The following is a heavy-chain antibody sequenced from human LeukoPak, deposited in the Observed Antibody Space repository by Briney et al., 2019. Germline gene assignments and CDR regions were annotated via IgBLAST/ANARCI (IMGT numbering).Heavy chain of an antibody. D-gene: IGHD3-10*01. Sequence: ASVKVSCKASGYTFTSYGISWVRQAPGQGLEWIGRINPNSGGTNYAQKFQGRVTMTRDTSISTAYMELSRLRSDDTAVYYCASGLETYYYGSGSDYWGQGTLVTVSS. CDR3: ASGLETYYYGSGSDY. V-gene: IGHV1-2*06. CDR2: INPNSGGT. CDR1: GYTFTSYG. J-gene: IGHJ4*02.